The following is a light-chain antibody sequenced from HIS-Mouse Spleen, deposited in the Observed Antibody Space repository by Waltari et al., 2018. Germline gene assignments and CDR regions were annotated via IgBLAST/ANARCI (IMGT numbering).Light chain of an antibody. CDR1: QGISSY. J-gene: IGKJ1*01. CDR3: QQLNSYPPT. Sequence: DILLTQSPSFLSASVGARVTITCRASQGISSYVAWYQHKTGKAPKLLIYVASTLQSGVPSRFSGSGSGTEFTLTISSLQPEDFATYYCQQLNSYPPTFGQGTKVEIK. V-gene: IGKV1-9*01. CDR2: VAS.